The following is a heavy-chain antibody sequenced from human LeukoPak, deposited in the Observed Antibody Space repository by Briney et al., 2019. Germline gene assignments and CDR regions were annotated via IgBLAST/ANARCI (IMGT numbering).Heavy chain of an antibody. CDR2: ISSNNRYI. CDR1: GFTFSTYS. Sequence: AGGSLRLSCAASGFTFSTYSMNWVRQAPGKGLEWVSSISSNNRYIYYADSVKGRFTISRDNSKNTLYLQMNSLRAEDTAVYYCAKGQSGNKHLDAFDIWGQGTMVTVSS. V-gene: IGHV3-21*04. D-gene: IGHD4-23*01. J-gene: IGHJ3*02. CDR3: AKGQSGNKHLDAFDI.